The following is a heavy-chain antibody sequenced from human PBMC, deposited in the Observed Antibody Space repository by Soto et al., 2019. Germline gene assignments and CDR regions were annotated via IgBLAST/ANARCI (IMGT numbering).Heavy chain of an antibody. Sequence: GGSLRPSCAASGFTFSSYAMSWVRQAPGKGLEWVSAISGSGGSTYYADSVKGRFTISRDNSKNTLYLQMNSLRAEDTAVYYCAKVERPRAAAGAAHYYYGMDVWGQGTTVTVSS. D-gene: IGHD6-13*01. CDR2: ISGSGGST. CDR1: GFTFSSYA. CDR3: AKVERPRAAAGAAHYYYGMDV. V-gene: IGHV3-23*01. J-gene: IGHJ6*02.